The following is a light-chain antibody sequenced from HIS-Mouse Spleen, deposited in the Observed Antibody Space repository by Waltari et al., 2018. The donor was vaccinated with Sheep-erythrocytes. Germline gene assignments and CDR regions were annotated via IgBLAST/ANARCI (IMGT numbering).Light chain of an antibody. Sequence: QSALTQPRSVSGSPGQSVTISCTGTSSDVGGYNYVSWYPQHTGKAPKLMIYDVSKRPSGVPDRFSGSKSGNTASLTISGLQAEDEADYYCCSYAGSYNHVFATGTKVTVL. J-gene: IGLJ1*01. CDR1: SSDVGGYNY. V-gene: IGLV2-11*01. CDR3: CSYAGSYNHV. CDR2: DVS.